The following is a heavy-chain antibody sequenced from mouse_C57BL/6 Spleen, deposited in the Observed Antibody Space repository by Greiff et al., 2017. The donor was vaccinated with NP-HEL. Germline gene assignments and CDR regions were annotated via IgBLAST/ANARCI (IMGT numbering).Heavy chain of an antibody. V-gene: IGHV1-26*01. CDR3: AKWGLQ. CDR2: INPNNGGT. CDR1: GYTFTDYY. Sequence: EVQLQQSGPELVKPGASVKISCKASGYTFTDYYMNWVKQSHGKSLEWIGDINPNNGGTSYNQKFKGKATLTVDKSSSTAYMELRSLTSEDSAVYYGAKWGLQWGQGTSVTVSS. D-gene: IGHD1-3*01. J-gene: IGHJ4*01.